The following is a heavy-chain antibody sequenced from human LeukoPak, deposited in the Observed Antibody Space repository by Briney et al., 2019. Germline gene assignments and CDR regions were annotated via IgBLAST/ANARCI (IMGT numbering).Heavy chain of an antibody. CDR2: IYYSGST. D-gene: IGHD2-15*01. CDR1: GGSISSSSYY. V-gene: IGHV4-39*07. CDR3: ARTVVVAATPFDY. Sequence: SETLSLTCTVSGGSISSSSYYWGWIRQPPGKGLEWIGSIYYSGSTYYNPSLKSQVTISVDTSKNQFSLKLSSVTAADTAVYYCARTVVVAATPFDYWGQGTLVTVSS. J-gene: IGHJ4*02.